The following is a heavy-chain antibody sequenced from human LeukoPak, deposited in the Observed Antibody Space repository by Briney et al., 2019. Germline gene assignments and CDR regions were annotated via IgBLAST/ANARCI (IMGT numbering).Heavy chain of an antibody. CDR3: ARSYDILTGYKPGAFDI. V-gene: IGHV4-61*02. J-gene: IGHJ3*02. CDR1: GGSISSGSYY. D-gene: IGHD3-9*01. CDR2: IYTSGST. Sequence: SETLSLTCTVSGGSISSGSYYWSWIRQPAGKGLEWIGRIYTSGSTNYNPSLKSRVTISVDTSKNQFSLKLSSVTAADTAVSYCARSYDILTGYKPGAFDIWGQGTMVTVSS.